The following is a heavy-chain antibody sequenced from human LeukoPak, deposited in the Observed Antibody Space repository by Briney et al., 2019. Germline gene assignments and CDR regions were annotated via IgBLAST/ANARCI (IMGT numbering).Heavy chain of an antibody. D-gene: IGHD3-10*01. Sequence: GGSLRLSCAAPGFTFSSYGMHWVRQAPGKGLEWVAFIRYDGSNKYYADSVKGRFTISRDNSKNTLYLQMNSLRAEDTAVYYCAKMVYGSGSYLSAPDYWGQGTLVTVSS. J-gene: IGHJ4*02. CDR2: IRYDGSNK. CDR3: AKMVYGSGSYLSAPDY. V-gene: IGHV3-30*02. CDR1: GFTFSSYG.